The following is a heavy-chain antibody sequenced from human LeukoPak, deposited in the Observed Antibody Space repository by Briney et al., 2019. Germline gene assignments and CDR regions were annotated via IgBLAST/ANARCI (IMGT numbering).Heavy chain of an antibody. D-gene: IGHD3-10*01. CDR2: IYSGGST. V-gene: IGHV3-53*01. J-gene: IGHJ4*02. Sequence: GGSLRLSCAASGFTVSSNYMSWVRQAPGKGLEWVSVIYSGGSTYYADSVKGRFTISRDNSKNTLYLQMNSLRAEDTAVYYCARGSVNEKKFIWVGELFNSPPYFDYWGQGTLVTVSS. CDR1: GFTVSSNY. CDR3: ARGSVNEKKFIWVGELFNSPPYFDY.